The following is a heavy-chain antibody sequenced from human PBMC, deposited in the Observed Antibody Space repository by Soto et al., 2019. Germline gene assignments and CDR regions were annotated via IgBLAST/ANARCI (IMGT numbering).Heavy chain of an antibody. Sequence: ASVKVSCKASGGTFSSYAISWVRQAPGQGLEWMGGIIPIFGTANYAQEFQGRVTITADESTSTAYMELSSLRSEDTAVYYCARDPSIKNWFDPWGQGTLVTVSS. CDR1: GGTFSSYA. CDR3: ARDPSIKNWFDP. V-gene: IGHV1-69*13. CDR2: IIPIFGTA. J-gene: IGHJ5*02.